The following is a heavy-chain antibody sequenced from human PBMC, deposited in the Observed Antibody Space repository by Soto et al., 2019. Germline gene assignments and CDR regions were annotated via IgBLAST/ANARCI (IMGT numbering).Heavy chain of an antibody. D-gene: IGHD1-1*01. V-gene: IGHV3-11*03. CDR2: ISSSLGHT. J-gene: IGHJ4*02. CDR3: AANWNFGLNF. CDR1: GFDFSDFH. Sequence: GSLRPSCAGSGFDFSDFHISWVRQAPGKGLEWISYISSSLGHTDYADSVKGRFTISRDNAKSSVFLEMSDLRSDDTAVYYCAANWNFGLNFWGQGTLVTVSS.